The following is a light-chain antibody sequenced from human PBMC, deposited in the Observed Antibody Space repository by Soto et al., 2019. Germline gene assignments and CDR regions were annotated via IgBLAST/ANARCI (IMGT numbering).Light chain of an antibody. Sequence: QSALTQPRSVSGSPGQSVTISCTGTSCDVGRYNYVSWYQQHPGKAPKLMIYDVSKRPSGVPDRFSGSKSGNTASLTISGLQAEDEADYYCCSYAGSYTVYVFGTGTKLTVL. CDR2: DVS. J-gene: IGLJ1*01. CDR3: CSYAGSYTVYV. V-gene: IGLV2-11*01. CDR1: SCDVGRYNY.